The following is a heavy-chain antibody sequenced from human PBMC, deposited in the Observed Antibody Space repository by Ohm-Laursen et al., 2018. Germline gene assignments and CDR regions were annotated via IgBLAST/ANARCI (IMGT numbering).Heavy chain of an antibody. J-gene: IGHJ4*02. CDR3: VKGPGGYRYGDY. CDR2: ISRSGDST. Sequence: SLRLSCAASGFTFSTCAMNWDRQAPGKGLEWVSAISRSGDSTYYADSVKGRFTISRDNSKNTLYLQMNSLRAEDTAVYSCVKGPGGYRYGDYWGQGTLVTVSS. D-gene: IGHD5-18*01. V-gene: IGHV3-23*01. CDR1: GFTFSTCA.